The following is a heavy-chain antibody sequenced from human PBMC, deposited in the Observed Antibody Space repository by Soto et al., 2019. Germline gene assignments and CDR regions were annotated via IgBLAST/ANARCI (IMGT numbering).Heavy chain of an antibody. CDR3: ARARSLAAAGFDY. Sequence: QVQLVQSGAEVKKPGSSVKVSCKASGGTFSSYTISWVRQAPGQGLEWMGRIIPILGIANYAQKFQGRVTITADKSTSTAYMELSSLRSEDTAMYYCARARSLAAAGFDYWGQGTLVTVSS. J-gene: IGHJ4*02. V-gene: IGHV1-69*02. CDR1: GGTFSSYT. CDR2: IIPILGIA. D-gene: IGHD6-13*01.